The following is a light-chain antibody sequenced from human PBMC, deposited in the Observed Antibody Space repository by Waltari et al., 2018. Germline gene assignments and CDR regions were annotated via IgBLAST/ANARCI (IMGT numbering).Light chain of an antibody. CDR1: QNGKNN. Sequence: TCRASQNGKNNLAWEQQRPGKAPKVLVHKSSRLESGVPSRFSGSGYGTEFTLTISSLQPDDFATYYCQEYDSLPVTFGGGTKVEIK. CDR3: QEYDSLPVT. J-gene: IGKJ4*01. CDR2: KSS. V-gene: IGKV1-5*03.